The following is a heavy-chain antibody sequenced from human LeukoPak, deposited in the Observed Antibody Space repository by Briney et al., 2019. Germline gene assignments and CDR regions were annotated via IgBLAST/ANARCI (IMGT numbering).Heavy chain of an antibody. D-gene: IGHD2/OR15-2a*01. Sequence: GGSLRLSCAASGFTFSTYSMHWVRQAPGRGLEWVSSISSSGGDIYYADSVKGRFTISRDNAKNSLYLQMNSLRAEDTAVYYCARDRIVQPIDYWGQGILVTVSS. CDR2: ISSSGGDI. CDR3: ARDRIVQPIDY. J-gene: IGHJ4*02. CDR1: GFTFSTYS. V-gene: IGHV3-21*04.